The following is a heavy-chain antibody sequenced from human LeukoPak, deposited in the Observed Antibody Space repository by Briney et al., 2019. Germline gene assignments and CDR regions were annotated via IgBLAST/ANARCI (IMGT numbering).Heavy chain of an antibody. CDR3: AKGLYCSGGSCYYMDV. J-gene: IGHJ6*03. D-gene: IGHD2-15*01. CDR2: IRYDGSNK. V-gene: IGHV3-30*02. Sequence: PGGSLRLSCAASGFTFSSYWMSWVRQAPGKGLEWAAFIRYDGSNKYYADSVKGRFTISRDNSKNTLYLQMNSLRAEDTAVYYCAKGLYCSGGSCYYMDVWGKGTTVTVSS. CDR1: GFTFSSYW.